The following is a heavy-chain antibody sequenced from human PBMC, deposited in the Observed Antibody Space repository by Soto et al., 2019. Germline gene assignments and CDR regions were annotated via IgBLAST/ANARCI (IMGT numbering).Heavy chain of an antibody. CDR2: ISSSSSYI. D-gene: IGHD3-10*01. V-gene: IGHV3-21*01. CDR1: GFTFSSYS. CDR3: ARDLLSGYYGMDV. J-gene: IGHJ6*02. Sequence: EVQLVASGGGLVKPGGSLRLSCAASGFTFSSYSMNWVRQAPGKGLEWVSSISSSSSYIYYADSVKGRFTISRGNAKNSLYLQMNSLRAEDTAVYYCARDLLSGYYGMDVWGQGTTVTVSS.